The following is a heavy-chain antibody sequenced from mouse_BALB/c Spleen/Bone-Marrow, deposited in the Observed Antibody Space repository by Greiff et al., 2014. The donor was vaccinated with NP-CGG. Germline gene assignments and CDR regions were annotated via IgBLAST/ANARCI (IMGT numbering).Heavy chain of an antibody. Sequence: EVQLVESGGDLVKPGGSLKLSCAASGFTFSTYGMSWVRQTPDKRLEWVATISSGGGYTYYPDSVKGRFTISRDNAKNTLYLQMSSLKSEDTAMYYCTRQGNWDHYAMDYCGQGTSVTVST. CDR3: TRQGNWDHYAMDY. CDR1: GFTFSTYG. V-gene: IGHV5-6*01. D-gene: IGHD4-1*01. CDR2: ISSGGGYT. J-gene: IGHJ4*01.